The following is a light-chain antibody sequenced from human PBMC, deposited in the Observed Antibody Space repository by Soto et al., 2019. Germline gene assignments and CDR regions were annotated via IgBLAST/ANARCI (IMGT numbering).Light chain of an antibody. J-gene: IGKJ3*01. Sequence: DIQMTQSPSSLSASVGDRVTITCQASQDISNYLNWYQQKPGKAPKLLIYDASNLETGVPSRFSGGGSGKDFIFTISSLQPEDMATYYCQQYDNLSITLGPGTKVNIK. CDR3: QQYDNLSIT. V-gene: IGKV1-33*01. CDR2: DAS. CDR1: QDISNY.